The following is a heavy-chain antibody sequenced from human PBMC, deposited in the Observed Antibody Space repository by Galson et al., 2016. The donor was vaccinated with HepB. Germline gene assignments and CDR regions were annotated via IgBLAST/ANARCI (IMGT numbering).Heavy chain of an antibody. CDR1: GDSVSSNSAA. CDR3: ARAIRYQLLTEF. D-gene: IGHD6-6*01. J-gene: IGHJ4*02. V-gene: IGHV6-1*01. Sequence: CAISGDSVSSNSAAWNWVRQSPSRGLEWLGRTYYRSKWSNEYEESLRSRLTINPDTTKNQFSLHLTSLTPEDTAVYYCARAIRYQLLTEFWGRGTLVTVSS. CDR2: TYYRSKWSN.